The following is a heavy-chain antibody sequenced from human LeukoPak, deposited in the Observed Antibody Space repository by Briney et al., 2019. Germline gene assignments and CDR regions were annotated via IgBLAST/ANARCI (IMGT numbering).Heavy chain of an antibody. Sequence: GGSLRLSCVASGFTFSNSAMSWVRQVPGKGLKWVSGISGLGGGTYYADSVKGSFTISTDNSRNTLYLQMNSLRAEDTAVYYCAKQKKDYYESSTHYYFTYWGQGTLVTVSS. J-gene: IGHJ4*02. CDR3: AKQKKDYYESSTHYYFTY. V-gene: IGHV3-23*01. CDR2: ISGLGGGT. D-gene: IGHD3-22*01. CDR1: GFTFSNSA.